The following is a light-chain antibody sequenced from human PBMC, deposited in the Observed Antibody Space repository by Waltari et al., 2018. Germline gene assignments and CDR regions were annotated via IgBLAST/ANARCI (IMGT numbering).Light chain of an antibody. J-gene: IGLJ2*01. CDR3: SSYAGTNNLL. CDR1: SSDVGRYDY. V-gene: IGLV2-8*01. CDR2: GVT. Sequence: QSALTQPPSASGPPGQSVTISCTGTSSDVGRYDYVSWYQHHPGKAPKLLIYGVTKRPSGGPDRFSGSKSGNTASLTISGLQTDDEAHYYCSSYAGTNNLLFGGGTKVTVL.